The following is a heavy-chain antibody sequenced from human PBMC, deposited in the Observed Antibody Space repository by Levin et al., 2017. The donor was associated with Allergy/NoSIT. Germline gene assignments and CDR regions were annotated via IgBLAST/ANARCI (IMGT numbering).Heavy chain of an antibody. D-gene: IGHD3-10*01. CDR3: AKDRRQGFREPFFDY. CDR1: GFTFSSYG. Sequence: GGSLRLSCAASGFTFSSYGMHWVRQAPGKGLEWVAVISYDGSNKYYADSVKGRFTISRDNSKNTLYLQMNSLRAEDTAMYYCAKDRRQGFREPFFDYWGQGTLVTVSS. V-gene: IGHV3-30*18. J-gene: IGHJ4*02. CDR2: ISYDGSNK.